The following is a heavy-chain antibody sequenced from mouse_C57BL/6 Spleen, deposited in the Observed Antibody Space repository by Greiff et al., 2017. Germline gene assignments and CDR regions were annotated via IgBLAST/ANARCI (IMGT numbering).Heavy chain of an antibody. CDR3: ARGGDDYLYYFDY. J-gene: IGHJ2*01. Sequence: VKLMESGGGLVKPGGSLKLSCAASGFTFSSYALSWVRQTPEKRLEWVATISDGGSYTYYPDNVKGRFTITRNNAKNNLYRQMRHLKSDDTAMYYCARGGDDYLYYFDYWGQGTTLTVSS. CDR1: GFTFSSYA. V-gene: IGHV5-4*03. CDR2: ISDGGSYT. D-gene: IGHD2-4*01.